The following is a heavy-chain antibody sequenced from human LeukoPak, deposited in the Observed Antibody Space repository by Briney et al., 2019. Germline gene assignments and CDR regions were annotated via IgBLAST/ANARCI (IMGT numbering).Heavy chain of an antibody. D-gene: IGHD3-10*01. Sequence: ASVKVSCKASGGTLSTYTISWLRQAPGQGLEWMGRITPLLTITKYTQKFQGRVTITADRSTSTAHMELNSLTSEDTAVYYCARGGDWFGPWGQGSLVTVSS. J-gene: IGHJ5*02. CDR1: GGTLSTYT. CDR3: ARGGDWFGP. CDR2: ITPLLTIT. V-gene: IGHV1-69*02.